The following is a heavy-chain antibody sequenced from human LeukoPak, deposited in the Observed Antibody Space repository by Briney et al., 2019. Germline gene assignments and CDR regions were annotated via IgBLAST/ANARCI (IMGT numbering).Heavy chain of an antibody. J-gene: IGHJ6*02. CDR3: ASTYYYDSLHTRGSGWNYYGMDV. V-gene: IGHV6-1*01. Sequence: SQTLSLTCAISGDSVSSNSAAWNWIRQSPSRGLEWLGRTYYRSKWYNDYAVSVKSRITINPDTSKNQFSLQLNSVTPEDTAVYYCASTYYYDSLHTRGSGWNYYGMDVWGQGTTVTVSS. D-gene: IGHD3-22*01. CDR2: TYYRSKWYN. CDR1: GDSVSSNSAA.